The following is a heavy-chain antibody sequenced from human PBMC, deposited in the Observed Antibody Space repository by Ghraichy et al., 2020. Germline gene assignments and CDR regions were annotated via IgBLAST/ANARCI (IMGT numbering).Heavy chain of an antibody. D-gene: IGHD3-22*01. J-gene: IGHJ4*02. CDR3: ARNYESSGYYDPFDY. CDR1: GGSISSYY. CDR2: IYYSGNT. V-gene: IGHV4-59*01. Sequence: GSLSLTCTVSGGSISSYYWSWIRQPPGKGLEWIGYIYYSGNTNYNPSLKSRVTISVDTSKNQFSLKLSSVTTADTAVYYCARNYESSGYYDPFDYWGQGTLVTVCS.